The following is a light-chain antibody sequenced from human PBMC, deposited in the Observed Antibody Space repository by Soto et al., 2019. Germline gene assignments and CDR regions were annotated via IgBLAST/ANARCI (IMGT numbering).Light chain of an antibody. Sequence: EIVLTQSPATLSLSPGERATLSCRASQRVSSYLAWYQQKPGQAPRLLIYDASNRATGIPARFSGSGSGTDFTLTTSSLEPEDFAVYYCQQRSNWLPGVTFGGGTKVEIK. CDR1: QRVSSY. V-gene: IGKV3-11*01. J-gene: IGKJ4*01. CDR3: QQRSNWLPGVT. CDR2: DAS.